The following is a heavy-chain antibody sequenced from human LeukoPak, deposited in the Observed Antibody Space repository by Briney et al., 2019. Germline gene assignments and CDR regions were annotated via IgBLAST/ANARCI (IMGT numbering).Heavy chain of an antibody. Sequence: SETLSLTCAVYDGSFSGYYWSWIRQPPGKGLEWIGEINHSGTTNYNPSLKSRVTISVDTSKNQFSLKLSSVTAADTAMYYCARFEVSGWYLFDYWGQGTLVTVSS. CDR1: DGSFSGYY. D-gene: IGHD6-19*01. CDR2: INHSGTT. V-gene: IGHV4-34*01. CDR3: ARFEVSGWYLFDY. J-gene: IGHJ4*02.